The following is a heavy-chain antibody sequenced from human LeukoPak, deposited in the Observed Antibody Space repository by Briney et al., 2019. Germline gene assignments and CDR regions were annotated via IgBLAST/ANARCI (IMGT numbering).Heavy chain of an antibody. CDR1: GYTFTSYD. D-gene: IGHD2-15*01. V-gene: IGHV1-8*01. Sequence: GASVKVSCKASGYTFTSYDINWVRQATGQGLEWMGWMNPNSGNTGYAQKFQGRVTMTRNTSISTAYMELGSLRSEDTAVYYCARAGGYCGRISCPYYFDYWGQGSLVAVSS. CDR2: MNPNSGNT. CDR3: ARAGGYCGRISCPYYFDY. J-gene: IGHJ4*02.